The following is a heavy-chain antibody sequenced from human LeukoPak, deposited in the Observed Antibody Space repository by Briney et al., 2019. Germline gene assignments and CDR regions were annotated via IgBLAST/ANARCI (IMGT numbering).Heavy chain of an antibody. V-gene: IGHV4-59*01. Sequence: PSETLSLTCTVSGGSISSNYWSWIRQPPGKGLEWIGYIYYTGSTNYSPSLKSRVTISVDTSKNQFSLKLSSVTAADTAVYYCARGRDNAPDLWGRGTLVTVSP. CDR2: IYYTGST. CDR1: GGSISSNY. J-gene: IGHJ2*01. D-gene: IGHD1-1*01. CDR3: ARGRDNAPDL.